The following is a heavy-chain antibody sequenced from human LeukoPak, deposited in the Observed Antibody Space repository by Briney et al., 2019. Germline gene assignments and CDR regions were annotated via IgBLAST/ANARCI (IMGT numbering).Heavy chain of an antibody. Sequence: ASVKVSCKASGYTFTGYYMHWVRQAPGQGLEWMGWINPNSGGTNYAQKFQGRVTMTRDTSISTAYMELSRLRSDDTAVYYCAVYGSGSDAFGIWDQGTVVTVSS. CDR3: AVYGSGSDAFGI. J-gene: IGHJ3*02. CDR2: INPNSGGT. D-gene: IGHD3-10*01. V-gene: IGHV1-2*02. CDR1: GYTFTGYY.